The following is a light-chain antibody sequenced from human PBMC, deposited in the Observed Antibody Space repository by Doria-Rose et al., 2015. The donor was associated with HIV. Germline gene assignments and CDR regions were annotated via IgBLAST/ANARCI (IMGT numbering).Light chain of an antibody. J-gene: IGKJ3*01. CDR2: GAS. V-gene: IGKV3-20*01. Sequence: LSLSPGERASLSCRASQSVSSSYLAWYQQKPGQAPRLLIYGASSRATGIPDRFSGSGSGSGFTLTISGLEPEDFAVYFCQQYGSSPFTFGPGTKVDIK. CDR1: QSVSSSY. CDR3: QQYGSSPFT.